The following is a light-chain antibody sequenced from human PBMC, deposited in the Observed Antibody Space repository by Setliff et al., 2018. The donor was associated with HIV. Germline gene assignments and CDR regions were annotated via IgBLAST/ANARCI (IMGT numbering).Light chain of an antibody. CDR2: EVS. J-gene: IGLJ1*01. V-gene: IGLV2-14*01. CDR3: SSYTISSTQL. Sequence: QSVLTQPASVSGSPGQSITISCTATSSDVGAYNFVSWYQQHPGKAPKLMIYEVSNRPSGVSNRFSGSKSGNTASLTISGLQAEGEADYFCSSYTISSTQLFGTGTKVTVL. CDR1: SSDVGAYNF.